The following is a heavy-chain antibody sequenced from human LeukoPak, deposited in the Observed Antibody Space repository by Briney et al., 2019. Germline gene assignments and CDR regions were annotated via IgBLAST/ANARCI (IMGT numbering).Heavy chain of an antibody. D-gene: IGHD6-19*01. J-gene: IGHJ4*02. CDR3: APIAVAGSYYFDY. CDR2: ISSSSSTI. CDR1: GFNFNNYG. V-gene: IGHV3-48*01. Sequence: PGGSLRLSCAASGFNFNNYGMNWVRQAPGKGLEWVSYISSSSSTIYYADSVKGRFTISRDNAKNSLYLQMNSLRAEDAAVYYCAPIAVAGSYYFDYWGQGTLVTVSS.